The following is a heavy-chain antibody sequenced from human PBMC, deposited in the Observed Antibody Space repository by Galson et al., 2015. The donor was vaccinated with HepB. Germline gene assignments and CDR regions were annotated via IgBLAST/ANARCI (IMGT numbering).Heavy chain of an antibody. J-gene: IGHJ4*02. CDR2: ISVSSGNT. CDR3: AKGGWDLLPGVSN. D-gene: IGHD1-26*01. Sequence: SLRLSCAASGFSFRNYAMNWVRQAPGKGLGWVSGISVSSGNTYYADSVKGRFTISRDSSKNTLYLQMNSLRVEDTAVYYCAKGGWDLLPGVSNWGPGTLVTVSS. CDR1: GFSFRNYA. V-gene: IGHV3-23*01.